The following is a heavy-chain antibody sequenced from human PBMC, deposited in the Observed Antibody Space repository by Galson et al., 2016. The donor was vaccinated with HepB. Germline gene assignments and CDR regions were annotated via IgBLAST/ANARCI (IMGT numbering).Heavy chain of an antibody. D-gene: IGHD6-13*01. J-gene: IGHJ4*02. CDR2: ISRDGSER. CDR1: GFTFSSYW. CDR3: AISKGIAAAVGPFDY. Sequence: SLRLSCAASGFTFSSYWMSWVRQAPGKGLEWVANISRDGSERNYVDSVKGRFTISRDNAKNLLYLQMNSLRAEDTAVYYCAISKGIAAAVGPFDYWGQGTLVTVSS. V-gene: IGHV3-7*01.